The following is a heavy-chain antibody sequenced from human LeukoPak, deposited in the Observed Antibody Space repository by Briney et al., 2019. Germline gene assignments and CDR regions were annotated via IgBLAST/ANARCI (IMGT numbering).Heavy chain of an antibody. V-gene: IGHV3-48*03. CDR2: ISSSGSTI. D-gene: IGHD2-21*02. CDR3: ARDRAYCSGDCYWAFDI. J-gene: IGHJ3*02. CDR1: GFTFSSYE. Sequence: GGSLRLSCAASGFTFSSYEMNWVRQAPGKGLEWVSYISSSGSTIYYADSVKGRFTISRDNAKNSLYLQMNSLRAEDTAVYYCARDRAYCSGDCYWAFDIWGQGTMVTVSS.